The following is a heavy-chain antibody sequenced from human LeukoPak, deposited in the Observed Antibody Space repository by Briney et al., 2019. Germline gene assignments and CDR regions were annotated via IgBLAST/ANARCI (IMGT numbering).Heavy chain of an antibody. V-gene: IGHV1-18*01. J-gene: IGHJ4*02. CDR3: ARLNEDTYYYDSSGYYFDY. CDR2: ISAYNGNT. Sequence: ASVKVSCKASGYTFTSYGISWVRQAPGQGLEWMGWISAYNGNTNYAQKLQGRVTMTTDTSTSTAYMELRSLRSDDTAVYYCARLNEDTYYYDSSGYYFDYWGQGTLVTVSS. CDR1: GYTFTSYG. D-gene: IGHD3-22*01.